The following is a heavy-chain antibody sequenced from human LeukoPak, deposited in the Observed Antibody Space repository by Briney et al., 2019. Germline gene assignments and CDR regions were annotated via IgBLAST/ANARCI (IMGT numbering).Heavy chain of an antibody. D-gene: IGHD6-19*01. J-gene: IGHJ6*02. CDR3: ARDGLAVAGTYYYYGMDV. Sequence: GASVKVSCKASGGTFSSYAISWERQAPGQGLEWMGRIIPILGIANYAQKFQGRVTITADKSTSTAYMELSSLRSEDTAVYYCARDGLAVAGTYYYYGMDVWGQGTTVTVSS. CDR1: GGTFSSYA. CDR2: IIPILGIA. V-gene: IGHV1-69*04.